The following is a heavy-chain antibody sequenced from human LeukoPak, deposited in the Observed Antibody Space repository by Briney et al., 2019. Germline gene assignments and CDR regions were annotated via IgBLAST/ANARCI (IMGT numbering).Heavy chain of an antibody. CDR3: AKGRNDRDGGGYDY. J-gene: IGHJ4*02. CDR1: GFTLSSHA. CDR2: ISGSGGST. V-gene: IGHV3-23*01. D-gene: IGHD5-12*01. Sequence: GGSLRLSCAASGFTLSSHAMSWVRQAPGKGLEWVSAISGSGGSTYYADSVKGRFTISRDNSKNTLYLQMNSLRAEDTAVYYCAKGRNDRDGGGYDYWGQGTLVTVSS.